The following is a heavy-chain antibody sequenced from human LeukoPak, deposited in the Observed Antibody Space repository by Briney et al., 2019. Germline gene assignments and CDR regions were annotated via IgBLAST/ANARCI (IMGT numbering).Heavy chain of an antibody. CDR3: AKGLGSGPGSYAFDI. Sequence: GGSLRLSCTASGFTFSSYSLNWVRQAPGKGLEWVSSGSTGSNYIYYADPVKGRFTISRDNDKNSLYLQMNSLRVEDTAVYYCAKGLGSGPGSYAFDIWGQGTMVTVSS. J-gene: IGHJ3*02. D-gene: IGHD6-25*01. V-gene: IGHV3-21*01. CDR2: GSTGSNYI. CDR1: GFTFSSYS.